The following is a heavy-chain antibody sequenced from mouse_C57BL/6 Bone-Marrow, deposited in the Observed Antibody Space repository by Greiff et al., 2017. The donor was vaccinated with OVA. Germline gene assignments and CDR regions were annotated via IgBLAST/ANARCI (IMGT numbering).Heavy chain of an antibody. CDR2: IRNKANGYTT. CDR1: GFTFTDYY. V-gene: IGHV7-3*01. Sequence: EVKLVESGGGLVQPGGSLSLSCAASGFTFTDYYMSWVRQPPGKALEWLGFIRNKANGYTTEYSASVTGRFTISRDNSQSILYLQMNALRAEDSATYYCASLHYYGSSSYWYFDVWGTGTTVTVSS. J-gene: IGHJ1*03. CDR3: ASLHYYGSSSYWYFDV. D-gene: IGHD1-1*01.